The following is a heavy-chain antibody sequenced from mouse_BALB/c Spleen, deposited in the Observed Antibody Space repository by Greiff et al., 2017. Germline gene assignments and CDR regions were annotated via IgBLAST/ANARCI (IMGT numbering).Heavy chain of an antibody. D-gene: IGHD3-1*01. J-gene: IGHJ3*01. CDR2: ISSGGSYT. Sequence: DVMLVESGGGLVKPGGSLKLSCAASGFTFSSYTMSWVRQTPEKRLEWVATISSGGSYTYYPDSVKGRFTISRDNAKNTLYLQMSSLKSEDTAMYYCTRGAQLGDFAYWGQGTLVTVSA. CDR3: TRGAQLGDFAY. V-gene: IGHV5-6-4*01. CDR1: GFTFSSYT.